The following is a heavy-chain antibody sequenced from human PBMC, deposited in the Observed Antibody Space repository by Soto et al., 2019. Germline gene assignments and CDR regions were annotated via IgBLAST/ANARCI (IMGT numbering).Heavy chain of an antibody. CDR2: IWYDGTNK. D-gene: IGHD1-7*01. CDR1: GFIFNNYG. CDR3: ARGGPSRNYDNYYFYGMDV. Sequence: AGSLRLSCAASGFIFNNYGMHWVRQAPGRGLEWVAVIWYDGTNKHCADSVKGRFSISRDNSNNTVYLHMNSLGAEDTAVYYCARGGPSRNYDNYYFYGMDVWGQGTTVTVSS. V-gene: IGHV3-33*01. J-gene: IGHJ6*02.